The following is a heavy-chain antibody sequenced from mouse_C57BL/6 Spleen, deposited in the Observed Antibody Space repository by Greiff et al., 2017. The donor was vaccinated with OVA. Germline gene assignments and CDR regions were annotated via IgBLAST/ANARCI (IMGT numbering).Heavy chain of an antibody. CDR2: ILPGSGST. D-gene: IGHD1-1*01. CDR1: GYTFTGYW. V-gene: IGHV1-9*01. J-gene: IGHJ2*01. Sequence: QVQLQQSGAELMKPGASVKLSCKATGYTFTGYWIEWVKQRPGHGLEWIGEILPGSGSTNYNVKFKGKATFTADTSSNTAYMQLSSLTTEDSAIYYCARNDPITYPFRYWGQGTTLTVSS. CDR3: ARNDPITYPFRY.